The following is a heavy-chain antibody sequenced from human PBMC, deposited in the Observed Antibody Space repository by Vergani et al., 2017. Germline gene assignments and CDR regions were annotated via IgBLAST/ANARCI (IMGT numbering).Heavy chain of an antibody. CDR3: ARGPQYSSSWYSYYYYMDV. CDR2: VYTSGMT. J-gene: IGHJ6*03. Sequence: QVQLQESGPRLVRPSQTLSLTCTVSGGSINTGAYYWSWIRQPAGKGLEWIGRVYTSGMTNYNPSLKSRVTILVDRSKSQLSLKLTSVTAGDTAVYFCARGPQYSSSWYSYYYYMDVWGKGTTVTVSS. D-gene: IGHD6-13*01. CDR1: GGSINTGAYY. V-gene: IGHV4-61*02.